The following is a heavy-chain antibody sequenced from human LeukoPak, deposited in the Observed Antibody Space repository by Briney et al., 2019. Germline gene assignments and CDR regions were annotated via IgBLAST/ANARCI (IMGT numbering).Heavy chain of an antibody. CDR1: GGSFSGYY. D-gene: IGHD3-3*01. CDR3: ARTDTIFGVGSSSS. J-gene: IGHJ3*01. Sequence: KPSETLSLTCAVYGGSFSGYYWSWIRQPPGKGLEWIGEINHSGSTNYNPSLKSRVTISVDTSKNQFSLKLSSVTAADTAVYYCARTDTIFGVGSSSSWGQGTMVTVSS. CDR2: INHSGST. V-gene: IGHV4-34*01.